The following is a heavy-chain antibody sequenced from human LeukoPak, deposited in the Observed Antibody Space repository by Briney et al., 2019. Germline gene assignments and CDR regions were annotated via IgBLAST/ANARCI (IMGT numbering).Heavy chain of an antibody. D-gene: IGHD3-22*01. CDR1: GGTFSSYA. CDR3: ARDLSYYDSSGYSLYYFDY. CDR2: IIPIFGTA. J-gene: IGHJ4*02. Sequence: SVKVSCKASGGTFSSYAISWVRQAPGQGLEWMGGIIPIFGTANYAQKFRGRVTITADESTSTAYMELSSLRSEDTAVYYCARDLSYYDSSGYSLYYFDYWGQGTLVTVSS. V-gene: IGHV1-69*13.